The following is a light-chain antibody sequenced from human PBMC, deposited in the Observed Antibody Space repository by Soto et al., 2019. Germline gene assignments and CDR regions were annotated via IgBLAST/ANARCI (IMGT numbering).Light chain of an antibody. CDR1: QSVSSN. Sequence: EIVMTQSPATLSVSPGERATLSCRASQSVSSNLAWYQQKPGQAPRLLIYGASTRATGIPARFSGSRSGTEFTLTISSLQSEDFTVYYCQQYNNWPPLTFGRGTKVEIK. CDR3: QQYNNWPPLT. V-gene: IGKV3-15*01. CDR2: GAS. J-gene: IGKJ4*01.